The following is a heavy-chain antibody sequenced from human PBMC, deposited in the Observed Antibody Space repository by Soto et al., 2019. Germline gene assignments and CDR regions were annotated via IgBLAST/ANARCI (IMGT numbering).Heavy chain of an antibody. J-gene: IGHJ3*02. Sequence: SETLSLTCAVYGGSFSGYYWSWIRQPPGKGLEWIGEINHSGSTNYNPSLKSRVTISVDTSKNQFSLKLSSVTAADTAVYYCERGRLGRAFHIWCQAKMLTVSS. D-gene: IGHD5-12*01. CDR2: INHSGST. CDR1: GGSFSGYY. CDR3: ERGRLGRAFHI. V-gene: IGHV4-34*01.